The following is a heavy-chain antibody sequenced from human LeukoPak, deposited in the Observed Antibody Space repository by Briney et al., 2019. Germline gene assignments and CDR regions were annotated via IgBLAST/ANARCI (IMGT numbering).Heavy chain of an antibody. J-gene: IGHJ4*02. CDR1: GYTFTSYA. Sequence: SVKVSCKASGYTFTSYAINWVRQAPGQGLEYMGRIIPILDIANHAQKFQGRVTITADKSTSTAYMELSSLESADTAIYYCARDERDGYSLRYWGQGTLVTVSS. V-gene: IGHV1-69*04. CDR3: ARDERDGYSLRY. D-gene: IGHD5-24*01. CDR2: IIPILDIA.